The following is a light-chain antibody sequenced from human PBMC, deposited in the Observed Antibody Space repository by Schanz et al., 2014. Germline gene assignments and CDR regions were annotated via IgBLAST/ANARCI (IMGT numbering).Light chain of an antibody. CDR1: SSDVGGYNS. J-gene: IGLJ3*02. Sequence: QSALTQPPSASGSPGQSVTISCTGTSSDVGGYNSVSWYQQHPGKAPKLMIYDVRNRPSGVSNRFSGSKSGNTASLTVSGLQAEDEADYYCSSFTTSSTQVFGGGTKLTVL. CDR3: SSFTTSSTQV. V-gene: IGLV2-14*01. CDR2: DVR.